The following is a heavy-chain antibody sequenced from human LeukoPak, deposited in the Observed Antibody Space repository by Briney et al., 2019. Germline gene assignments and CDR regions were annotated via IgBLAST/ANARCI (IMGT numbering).Heavy chain of an antibody. Sequence: GSRNFSCEASGFTFTTYWMSWVRQAPGKGLEWVANIKQDATEKYYLSSVWGRLAISRDNAKNSVDLQMNSLRAEDTAVYYCASSYGGWFDPWGQGTLVTVSS. CDR3: ASSYGGWFDP. CDR1: GFTFTTYW. V-gene: IGHV3-7*01. CDR2: IKQDATEK. D-gene: IGHD3-10*01. J-gene: IGHJ5*02.